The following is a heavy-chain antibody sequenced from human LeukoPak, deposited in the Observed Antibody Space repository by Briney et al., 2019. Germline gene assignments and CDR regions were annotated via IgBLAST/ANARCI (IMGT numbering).Heavy chain of an antibody. CDR2: INPNSGGT. J-gene: IGHJ5*02. V-gene: IGHV1-2*04. D-gene: IGHD6-13*01. Sequence: ASVKVSCKASGYTFTGYYMHWVRQAPGQGLEWMGWINPNSGGTNYAQKFQGWVTMTRDASISTAYMELSRLRSDDTAVYYCARAGIAALDWFDPWGQGTLVTVSS. CDR3: ARAGIAALDWFDP. CDR1: GYTFTGYY.